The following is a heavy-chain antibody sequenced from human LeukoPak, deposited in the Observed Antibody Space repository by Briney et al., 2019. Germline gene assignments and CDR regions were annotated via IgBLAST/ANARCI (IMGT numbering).Heavy chain of an antibody. D-gene: IGHD4-17*01. V-gene: IGHV1-69*05. CDR3: ARVRDYGDYGSLDY. CDR1: GGTFSSYA. J-gene: IGHJ4*02. Sequence: GASVKVSCKASGGTFSSYAISWVRQAPGQGLEWMGRIILIFGTDNSSQKFQGRFTITTAQSTTTAYMELSSLRSEDTAVYYCARVRDYGDYGSLDYWGQGTLVPVSS. CDR2: IILIFGTD.